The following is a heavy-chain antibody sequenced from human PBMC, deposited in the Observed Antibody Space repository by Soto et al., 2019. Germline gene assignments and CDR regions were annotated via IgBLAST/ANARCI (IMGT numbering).Heavy chain of an antibody. CDR1: GFTFSSYG. CDR2: ISYDGSNK. CDR3: AKEDRVDDYSNFYSEYFQH. V-gene: IGHV3-30*18. D-gene: IGHD4-4*01. Sequence: QVQLVESGGGVVQPGRSLRLSSAASGFTFSSYGMHWVRQAPGKGLEWVAVISYDGSNKYYADSVKGRFTISRDNSKNTLYLQMNSLRAEDTAVYYCAKEDRVDDYSNFYSEYFQHWGQGTLVTVSS. J-gene: IGHJ1*01.